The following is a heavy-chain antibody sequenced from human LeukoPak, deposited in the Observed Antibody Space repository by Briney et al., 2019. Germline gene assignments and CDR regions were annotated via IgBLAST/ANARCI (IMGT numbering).Heavy chain of an antibody. CDR3: ASIGYSSGWYGDFDY. J-gene: IGHJ4*02. V-gene: IGHV3-30-3*01. Sequence: GGSLRLSCAASGFTFSSYAMHWVRQAPGKELEWVAVISFDGSDEYYPDSVKGRFTISRDNSKNTLYLQMNNLRPEDTAVYYCASIGYSSGWYGDFDYWGQGTLVTVSS. CDR2: ISFDGSDE. D-gene: IGHD6-19*01. CDR1: GFTFSSYA.